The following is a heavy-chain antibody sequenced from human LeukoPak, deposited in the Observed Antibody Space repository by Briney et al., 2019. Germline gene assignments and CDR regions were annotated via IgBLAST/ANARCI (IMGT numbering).Heavy chain of an antibody. V-gene: IGHV3-23*01. CDR1: GFTFSSYA. Sequence: GSLRPSCAASGFTFSSYAMSWVRQAPGKGLEWVSAISGSGGSTYYADSVKGRFTISRDNSKNTLYLQMNSLRAEDTAVYYCASVAAAGMKEGDYWGQGTLVTVSS. CDR3: ASVAAAGMKEGDY. J-gene: IGHJ4*02. CDR2: ISGSGGST. D-gene: IGHD6-13*01.